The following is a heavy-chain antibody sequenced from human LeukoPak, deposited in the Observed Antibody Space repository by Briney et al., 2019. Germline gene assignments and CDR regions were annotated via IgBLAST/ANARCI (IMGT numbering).Heavy chain of an antibody. Sequence: GGSLRLSCVASGFTFSAYDMHWVRQTPGKGLEWVAFIRFDGSNEGYTDSVKGRFAISRDKSKSTLYLQINSLRPDDTAMYYCVKGGHSSGWLNWLDPWGQGTLVTVSS. CDR1: GFTFSAYD. V-gene: IGHV3-30*02. CDR3: VKGGHSSGWLNWLDP. J-gene: IGHJ5*02. D-gene: IGHD6-19*01. CDR2: IRFDGSNE.